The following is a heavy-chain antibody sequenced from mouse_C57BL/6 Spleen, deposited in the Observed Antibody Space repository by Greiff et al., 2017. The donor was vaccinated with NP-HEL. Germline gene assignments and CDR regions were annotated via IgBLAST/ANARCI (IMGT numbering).Heavy chain of an antibody. CDR1: GFTFTDYY. V-gene: IGHV1-36*01. D-gene: IGHD1-1*01. CDR3: ARRTYYGSSFWYFDV. CDR2: VYPYNGGT. J-gene: IGHJ1*03. Sequence: EVQLQESGPVLVKPGPSVKISCKASGFTFTDYYMHWVKQSHGKSLEWIGLVYPYNGGTSYNQKLKGKATLTVDTSSSTAYMELNSLTSEDSAVYYCARRTYYGSSFWYFDVWGTGTTVTVSS.